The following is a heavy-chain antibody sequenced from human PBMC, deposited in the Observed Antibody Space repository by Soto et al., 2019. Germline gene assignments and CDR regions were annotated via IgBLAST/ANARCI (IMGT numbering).Heavy chain of an antibody. D-gene: IGHD6-19*01. CDR2: IYYSGST. CDR1: GGSISSYY. CDR3: ARVDEGGSGWYRGSTTTTPVGMDV. Sequence: SETLSLTCTVSGGSISSYYWSWIRQPPGKGLEWIGYIYYSGSTNYNPSLKSRVTISVDTSKNQFSLKLSSVTAADTAVYYCARVDEGGSGWYRGSTTTTPVGMDVWGQGTTVTVSS. J-gene: IGHJ6*02. V-gene: IGHV4-59*01.